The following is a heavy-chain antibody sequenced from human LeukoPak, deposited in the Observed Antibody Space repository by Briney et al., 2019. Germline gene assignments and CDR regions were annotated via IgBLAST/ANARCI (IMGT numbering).Heavy chain of an antibody. D-gene: IGHD3-10*01. J-gene: IGHJ6*02. CDR3: ARGGGSGSYYKRRPHYYYGMDV. Sequence: SETLSLTCAVYGGSFSGYYWSWIRQPPGKGLEWIGEINHSGSTNYNPSLKSRATISVDTSKNQFSLKLSSVTAADTAVYYCARGGGSGSYYKRRPHYYYGMDVWGQGTTVTVSS. V-gene: IGHV4-34*01. CDR1: GGSFSGYY. CDR2: INHSGST.